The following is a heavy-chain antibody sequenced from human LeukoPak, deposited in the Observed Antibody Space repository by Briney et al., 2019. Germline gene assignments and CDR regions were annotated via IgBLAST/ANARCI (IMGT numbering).Heavy chain of an antibody. J-gene: IGHJ4*02. D-gene: IGHD3-22*01. CDR3: ARVVPYYYDSSAINFLDY. CDR1: GFTFSDYY. CDR2: ISSSGSTI. Sequence: PGGSLRLSCAASGFTFSDYYMSWIRQAPGKGLEWVSYISSSGSTIYYADSVKGRFTISRDNAKNSLYLQMNSLRAEDTAVYYCARVVPYYYDSSAINFLDYWGQGTLVTVSS. V-gene: IGHV3-11*04.